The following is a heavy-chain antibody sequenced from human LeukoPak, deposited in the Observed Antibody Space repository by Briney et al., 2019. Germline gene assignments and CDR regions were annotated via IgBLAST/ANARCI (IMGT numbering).Heavy chain of an antibody. Sequence: GGSLRLSCATSGITFSNYAMSWVRQAPGKGLEWVSGVSGNGGITYYADSMKGRFTISRDNSKNTLYLQMSSLRAEDTAVYYCARSPAAGQKYIDYWGQGTLVTVSS. CDR3: ARSPAAGQKYIDY. D-gene: IGHD6-13*01. J-gene: IGHJ4*02. CDR2: VSGNGGIT. V-gene: IGHV3-23*01. CDR1: GITFSNYA.